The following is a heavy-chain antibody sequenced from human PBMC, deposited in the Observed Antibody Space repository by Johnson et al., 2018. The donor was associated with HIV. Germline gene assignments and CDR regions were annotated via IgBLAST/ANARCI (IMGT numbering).Heavy chain of an antibody. CDR2: ISSSGSTI. J-gene: IGHJ3*02. D-gene: IGHD3-22*01. V-gene: IGHV3-11*01. CDR1: GFTFSDYY. CDR3: AKRLGYDSRGDQFDI. Sequence: SLRLSCAASGFTFSDYYMSWIRQAPGKGLEWVSYISSSGSTIYYADSVRGRFTISRDNSKNTLSLQMNSLSVEDTAIYYCAKRLGYDSRGDQFDIWGQGTMVTVSS.